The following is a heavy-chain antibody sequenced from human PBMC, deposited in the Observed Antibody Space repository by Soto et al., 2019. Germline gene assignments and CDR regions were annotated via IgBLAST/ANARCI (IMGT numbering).Heavy chain of an antibody. CDR2: LSGVGDAT. Sequence: PGGSLRLSCAASGFTFSSYAMHWVRQAPGKGLEWVTALSGVGDATNYADSVKGRFTISRDNSKNTLYLQINSLRPEDTAVYYCAKATNDWTYHFDYWGQGTPVTAPQ. J-gene: IGHJ4*02. V-gene: IGHV3-23*01. CDR1: GFTFSSYA. CDR3: AKATNDWTYHFDY. D-gene: IGHD3-9*01.